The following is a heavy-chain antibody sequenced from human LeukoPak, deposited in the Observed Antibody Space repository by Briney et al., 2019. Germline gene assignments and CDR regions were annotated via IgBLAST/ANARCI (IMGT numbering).Heavy chain of an antibody. CDR3: ARSGCTAEWGFNDAFDI. Sequence: GGSLRLSCAASGFTFSDYSMNWIRQAPGKGLEWVSSISSGSSYRYYADSVEGRFTISRDNAENSLFLQMNSLGAEDTAVYYCARSGCTAEWGFNDAFDIWGQGTMVTVSS. CDR2: ISSGSSYR. CDR1: GFTFSDYS. D-gene: IGHD1-26*01. J-gene: IGHJ3*02. V-gene: IGHV3-21*01.